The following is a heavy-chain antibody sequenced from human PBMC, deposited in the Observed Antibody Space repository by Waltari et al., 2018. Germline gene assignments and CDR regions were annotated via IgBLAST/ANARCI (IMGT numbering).Heavy chain of an antibody. J-gene: IGHJ4*02. V-gene: IGHV1-69*14. Sequence: QVQLVQSGAEVKKPGSSVKVSCKASGGTFSSYAISWVRQAPGQGLEWMGGIIPIFGTANYAQKFQGRVTSTADKSTSTAYMELSSLRSEDTAVYYCARPYYYGSGSYPFDYWGQGTLVTVSS. D-gene: IGHD3-10*01. CDR1: GGTFSSYA. CDR3: ARPYYYGSGSYPFDY. CDR2: IIPIFGTA.